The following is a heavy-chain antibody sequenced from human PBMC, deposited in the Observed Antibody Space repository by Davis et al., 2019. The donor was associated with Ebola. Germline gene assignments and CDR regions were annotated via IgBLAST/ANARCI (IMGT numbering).Heavy chain of an antibody. Sequence: GGSLRLSCQGSGYSFNTYWISWVRQLPGKGLEWMGRIDPSDSSTNYSPSFQGHVTISVDRSISTAYLQWSGLKASDSAMYYCALSGYYPTFDYWGQGTLVTVSS. J-gene: IGHJ4*02. CDR3: ALSGYYPTFDY. CDR1: GYSFNTYW. V-gene: IGHV5-10-1*01. CDR2: IDPSDSST. D-gene: IGHD3-3*01.